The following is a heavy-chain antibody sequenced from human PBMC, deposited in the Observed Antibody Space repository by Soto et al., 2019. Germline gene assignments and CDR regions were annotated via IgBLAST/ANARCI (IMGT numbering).Heavy chain of an antibody. CDR2: ISAHNDNT. CDR1: GYTFTTYG. CDR3: ARGRSGDS. V-gene: IGHV1-18*01. Sequence: QVHLVQSGAEVRKPGASVKVSCKGSGYTFTTYGITWVRQAPGQGLEWMGWISAHNDNTNYAQKVXGXGXXARDTSTSTAYMELRNLRSDATAVYYCARGRSGDSWGQGALVTVSS. J-gene: IGHJ4*02.